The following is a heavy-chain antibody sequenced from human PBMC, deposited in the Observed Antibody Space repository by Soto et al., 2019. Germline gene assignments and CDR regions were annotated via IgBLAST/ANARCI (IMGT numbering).Heavy chain of an antibody. CDR1: GGSISSYY. J-gene: IGHJ4*02. V-gene: IGHV4-59*01. CDR2: IYYSGNA. D-gene: IGHD5-12*01. Sequence: TSETLSLTCTISGGSISSYYWTWIRQSPGKGLEYIGYIYYSGNAYYNPSLRGRITISVDTSKKQFSLNLSSVTAADTAVYYCARNSEMATIDYWGQGTLVTVSS. CDR3: ARNSEMATIDY.